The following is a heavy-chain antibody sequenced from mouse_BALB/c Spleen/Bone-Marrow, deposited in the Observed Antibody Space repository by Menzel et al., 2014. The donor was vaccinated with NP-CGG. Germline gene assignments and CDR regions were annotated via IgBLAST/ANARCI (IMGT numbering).Heavy chain of an antibody. Sequence: EVQVVESGGGSVQPGGSLRLSCATSGFTFTDYYMSWVRQPPGKALEWLGFIRNKAKGYTTEYSASVKGRFTISRDNSQRILYLQMNTLRAEDSATYYCARDENVGIYWYFDVRGAGTTVIVSS. V-gene: IGHV7-3*02. CDR1: GFTFTDYY. CDR3: ARDENVGIYWYFDV. J-gene: IGHJ1*01. CDR2: IRNKAKGYTT.